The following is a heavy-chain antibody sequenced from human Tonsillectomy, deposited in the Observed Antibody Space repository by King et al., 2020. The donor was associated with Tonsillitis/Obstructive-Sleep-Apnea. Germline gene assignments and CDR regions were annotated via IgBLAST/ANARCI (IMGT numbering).Heavy chain of an antibody. Sequence: VQLVESGAEVKKPGESLTISCKGSGYSFTSYWITWVRQMPGKGLEWMGRIDPSDSYTNYSPSFQGHVTISADKSISTAYLQWSSLTASDTAMYYCATSFTLPAYYYMDVWGKGTTVTVSS. J-gene: IGHJ6*03. V-gene: IGHV5-10-1*01. CDR3: ATSFTLPAYYYMDV. CDR1: GYSFTSYW. D-gene: IGHD2-2*01. CDR2: IDPSDSYT.